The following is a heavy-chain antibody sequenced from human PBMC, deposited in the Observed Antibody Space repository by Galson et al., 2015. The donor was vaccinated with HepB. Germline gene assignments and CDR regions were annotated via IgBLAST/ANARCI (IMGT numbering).Heavy chain of an antibody. V-gene: IGHV3-23*01. Sequence: SLRLSCAASGFIFNNYAMTWVRQPPGKGLEWVSSISGCGGNTFYSESVKGRFTISRDNPKNTLSLQMNSLRADDTAVYSCAKSLRHYPYDMDVWGPGTTVSVSS. CDR2: ISGCGGNT. D-gene: IGHD1-26*01. CDR3: AKSLRHYPYDMDV. J-gene: IGHJ6*02. CDR1: GFIFNNYA.